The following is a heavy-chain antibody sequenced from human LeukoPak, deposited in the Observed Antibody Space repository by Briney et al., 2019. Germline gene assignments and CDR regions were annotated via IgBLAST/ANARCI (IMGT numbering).Heavy chain of an antibody. J-gene: IGHJ5*02. CDR2: ISYEGSNK. V-gene: IGHV3-30*04. CDR3: ARPPNSRMVYENWFDP. D-gene: IGHD2-8*01. CDR1: GFTFSSYA. Sequence: GESLTLPWAPSGFTFSSYAMHWVRQAPGKGLGWVAVISYEGSNKYYADSVKGRFTISRDNSKNTLYLPMNSLRAEGTAVYYCARPPNSRMVYENWFDPWGQGTLVTVSS.